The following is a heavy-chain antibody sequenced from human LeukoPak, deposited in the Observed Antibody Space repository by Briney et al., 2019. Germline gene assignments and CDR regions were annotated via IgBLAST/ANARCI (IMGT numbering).Heavy chain of an antibody. CDR1: GFTFGSYS. CDR3: ARARGYSYGLDY. D-gene: IGHD5-18*01. J-gene: IGHJ4*02. CDR2: ISSSSSTI. Sequence: PGGSLRLSCAASGFTFGSYSLNWVRLAPGKGLEWVSYISSSSSTIYYADSVKGRFTISRDNAKNSLYLQMNSLSAEDTAVYFCARARGYSYGLDYWGQGTLVTVSS. V-gene: IGHV3-48*01.